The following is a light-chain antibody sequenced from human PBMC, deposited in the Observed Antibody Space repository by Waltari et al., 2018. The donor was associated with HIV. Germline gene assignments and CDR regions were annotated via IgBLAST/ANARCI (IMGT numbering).Light chain of an antibody. V-gene: IGLV2-14*03. CDR1: SSDIGAYNP. CDR2: DVT. CDR3: SSYTASNTLWV. J-gene: IGLJ3*02. Sequence: QSALTQPASVSASRGQSITMSCPGTSSDIGAYNPVSWFQPRPGKAPKLIIYDVTDRPSGVSKRFSGAKSGITASLTISGLQADDEGDYYCSSYTASNTLWVFGGGTKLTVL.